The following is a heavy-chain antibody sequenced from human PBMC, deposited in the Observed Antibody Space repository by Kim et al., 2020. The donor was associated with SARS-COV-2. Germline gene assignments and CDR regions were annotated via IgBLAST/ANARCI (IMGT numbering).Heavy chain of an antibody. J-gene: IGHJ2*01. Sequence: GGSLRLSCAASGFTFSSYAMSWVRQAPGKGLEWVSAISGSGGSTYYADSVKGRFTISRDNSKNTLYLQMNSLRAEDTAVYYCAKWEVPAARTYWYFDLWGRGTLVTVSS. CDR1: GFTFSSYA. CDR3: AKWEVPAARTYWYFDL. D-gene: IGHD2-2*01. V-gene: IGHV3-23*01. CDR2: ISGSGGST.